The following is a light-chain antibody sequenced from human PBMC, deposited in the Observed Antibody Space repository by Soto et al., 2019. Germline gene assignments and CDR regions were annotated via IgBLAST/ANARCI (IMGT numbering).Light chain of an antibody. CDR2: DGS. J-gene: IGLJ2*01. CDR3: CSYAGSSTFNVV. V-gene: IGLV2-23*03. Sequence: QSALTQPASVSGSPGQSITISCTGTSSGVGSYNLVSWYQQHPGKAPKLMIYDGSKRPSGVSNRFSGSKSGNTAALTISGLQAEDDADYYCCSYAGSSTFNVVFGGGTKLTVL. CDR1: SSGVGSYNL.